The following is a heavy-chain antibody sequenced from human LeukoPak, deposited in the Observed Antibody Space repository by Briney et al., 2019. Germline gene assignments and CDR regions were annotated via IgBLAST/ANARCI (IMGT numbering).Heavy chain of an antibody. CDR1: GGSISSSNW. CDR3: ARVYILTGYYFVDY. J-gene: IGHJ4*02. V-gene: IGHV4-4*02. D-gene: IGHD3-9*01. CDR2: IYHSGST. Sequence: GTLSLTCAVSGGSISSSNWWGWVRQPPGKGLEWIGEIYHSGSTNYNPSLKSRVTISVDKSKNQFSLKLSSVTAADTAVYYCARVYILTGYYFVDYWGQGTLVTVSS.